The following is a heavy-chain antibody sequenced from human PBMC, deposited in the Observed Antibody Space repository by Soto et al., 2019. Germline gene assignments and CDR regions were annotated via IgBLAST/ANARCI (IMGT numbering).Heavy chain of an antibody. CDR2: IIPIFGTA. D-gene: IGHD3-10*01. V-gene: IGHV1-69*01. CDR3: AANSLGGGSQGDV. J-gene: IGHJ6*02. CDR1: GGTFSSYA. Sequence: QVQLVQSGAEVKKPGSSVKVSCKASGGTFSSYAISWVRQAPGQGLEWMGGIIPIFGTANYAPRLQGRLTITADGPTSTSYMELSGLTFEDTAVYYCAANSLGGGSQGDVWGQGTTVTVSS.